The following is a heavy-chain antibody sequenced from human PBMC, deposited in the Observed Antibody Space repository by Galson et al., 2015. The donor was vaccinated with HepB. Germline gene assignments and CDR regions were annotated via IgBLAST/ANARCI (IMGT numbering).Heavy chain of an antibody. CDR3: ARDHSWAMDY. Sequence: SVKVSCKASGYSFTDHYMHWVRQAPGQRLEEMGWINGGNGDTKYSQKFQGRVTITRDTSASTVYMVLNSLRSEYTAVYFCARDHSWAMDYWGQGTRVTVSA. V-gene: IGHV1-3*01. CDR1: GYSFTDHY. J-gene: IGHJ4*02. CDR2: INGGNGDT. D-gene: IGHD3-16*01.